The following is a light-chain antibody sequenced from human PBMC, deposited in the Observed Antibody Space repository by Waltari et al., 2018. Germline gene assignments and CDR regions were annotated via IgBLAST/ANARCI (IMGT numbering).Light chain of an antibody. CDR1: STGMRP. V-gene: IGLV3-21*04. CDR2: YNT. Sequence: SYVLTQPPSVSVAPGETATITCGGASTGMRPVPWYQQRAGQAPRLVISYNTVRPSGIPERFSGSTSGTTSTLTISRVEAGDEADYYCQVWDRSRDHVFGAGTKVTVL. CDR3: QVWDRSRDHV. J-gene: IGLJ1*01.